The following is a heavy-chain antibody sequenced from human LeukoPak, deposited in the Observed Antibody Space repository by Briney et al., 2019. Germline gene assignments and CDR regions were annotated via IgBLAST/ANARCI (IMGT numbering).Heavy chain of an antibody. V-gene: IGHV3-66*01. Sequence: GGSLRLSCAASGFTVSSNYMSWVRQAPGKGLEWVSVIYSGGSTYYADSVKGRFTISRDNSKNTLYLQMNSLRAEDTAVYFCAKGAMVRGLIITGAPDFGHDYWGQGTLVTVSS. D-gene: IGHD3-10*01. CDR1: GFTVSSNY. J-gene: IGHJ4*02. CDR2: IYSGGST. CDR3: AKGAMVRGLIITGAPDFGHDY.